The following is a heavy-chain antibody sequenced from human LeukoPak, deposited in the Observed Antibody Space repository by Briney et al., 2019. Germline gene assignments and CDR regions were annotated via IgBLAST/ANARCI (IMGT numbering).Heavy chain of an antibody. CDR3: ARDGGYGDSGFDY. CDR2: IKQDGSEK. V-gene: IGHV3-7*05. J-gene: IGHJ4*02. CDR1: GFTFRDYW. Sequence: GGSLRLSCAASGFTFRDYWMNWVRQAPGKGLEWVASIKQDGSEKYYVDSVKGRFTISRDNAKNSLYLQMNSLRAEDTAVYYCARDGGYGDSGFDYWGQGTLVTVSS. D-gene: IGHD4-17*01.